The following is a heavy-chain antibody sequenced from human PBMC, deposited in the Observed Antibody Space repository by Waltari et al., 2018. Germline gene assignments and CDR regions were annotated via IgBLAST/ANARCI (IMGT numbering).Heavy chain of an antibody. CDR1: GGTFSSYA. V-gene: IGHV1-69*01. Sequence: QVQLVQSGAEVKKPGSSVKVSCKASGGTFSSYAISWVRQAPGQGLEWMGGIIPIFGTANYAQKFQGRVTITADESTSTAYMELSSLRSEDTAVYYCARANYYGSGSYSLNYYYGMDVWGQGTTVTVSS. J-gene: IGHJ6*02. D-gene: IGHD3-10*01. CDR2: IIPIFGTA. CDR3: ARANYYGSGSYSLNYYYGMDV.